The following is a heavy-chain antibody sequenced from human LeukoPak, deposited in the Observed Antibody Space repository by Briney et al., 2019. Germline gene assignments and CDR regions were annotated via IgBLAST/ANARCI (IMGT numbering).Heavy chain of an antibody. J-gene: IGHJ6*02. Sequence: PGGSLRLSCAASGFTFSFYSMNWVRQAPGKGLEWVSSISSSGSYIYYADSVKGRFTISRDNAKNSLYLQMNSLRGEDTAVYYCAKPRRDGYHRNSMDVWGQGTTVTVSS. CDR1: GFTFSFYS. CDR3: AKPRRDGYHRNSMDV. CDR2: ISSSGSYI. D-gene: IGHD5-24*01. V-gene: IGHV3-21*01.